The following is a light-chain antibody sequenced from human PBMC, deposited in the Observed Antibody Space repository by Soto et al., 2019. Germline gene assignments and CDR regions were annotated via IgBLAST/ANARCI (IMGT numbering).Light chain of an antibody. CDR1: SSDVGGYNY. V-gene: IGLV2-14*01. J-gene: IGLJ2*01. Sequence: QSVLTQPASVSGSPGQSITISCTGTSSDVGGYNYVSWYQQHPGKAPKILIYEVSNRPSGVSNRFSASKSGNTASLTISGLQAEDEADYYCSSYTSSSTLIFGGGTKLTVL. CDR3: SSYTSSSTLI. CDR2: EVS.